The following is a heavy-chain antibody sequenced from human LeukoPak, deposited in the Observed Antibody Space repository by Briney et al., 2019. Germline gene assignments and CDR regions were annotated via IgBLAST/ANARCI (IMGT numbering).Heavy chain of an antibody. V-gene: IGHV4-34*01. D-gene: IGHD2-8*01. CDR2: INHSGST. CDR3: AREFTPIVQDY. J-gene: IGHJ4*02. Sequence: GSLRLSCAASGFTFSSYAMSWVRQAPGKGLEWIGEINHSGSTNYNPSLKSRVTISVDTSKNQFSLKLSSVTAADTAVYYCAREFTPIVQDYWGQGTLVTVSS. CDR1: GFTFSSYA.